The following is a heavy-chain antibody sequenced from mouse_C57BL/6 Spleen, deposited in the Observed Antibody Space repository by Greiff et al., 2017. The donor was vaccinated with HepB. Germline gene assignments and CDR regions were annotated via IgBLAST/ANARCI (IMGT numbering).Heavy chain of an antibody. CDR2: IAPNSGGT. D-gene: IGHD1-1*01. CDR3: AKGYYGSFYAMDY. Sequence: VQLQQPGAELVKPGASVKLSCKASGYTFTSYWMHWVKQRPGRGLAWIGRIAPNSGGTKYNEKFKSKATLTVDKPSSPAYMQLSSLTSEDSAVDACAKGYYGSFYAMDYWGQGTSVTVSS. CDR1: GYTFTSYW. V-gene: IGHV1-72*01. J-gene: IGHJ4*01.